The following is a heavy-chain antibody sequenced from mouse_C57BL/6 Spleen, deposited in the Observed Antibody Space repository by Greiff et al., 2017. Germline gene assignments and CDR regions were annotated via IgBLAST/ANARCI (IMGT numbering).Heavy chain of an antibody. CDR2: ISSGGSYT. CDR3: ARDYDGFPYFDY. J-gene: IGHJ2*01. Sequence: EVKLVESGGDLVKPGGSLKLSCAASGFTFSSYGMSWVRQTPDKRLEWVATISSGGSYTYYPDSVKGRFTISRDNAKNTLYLQMSSLKSEDTAMYYCARDYDGFPYFDYWGQGTTLTVSS. D-gene: IGHD2-3*01. V-gene: IGHV5-6*02. CDR1: GFTFSSYG.